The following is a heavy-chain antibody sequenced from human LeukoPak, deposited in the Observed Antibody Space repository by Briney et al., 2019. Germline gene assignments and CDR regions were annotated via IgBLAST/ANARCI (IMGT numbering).Heavy chain of an antibody. J-gene: IGHJ4*02. CDR3: SRVRLSYDILTGYYTDYFDY. CDR1: GFTFTTYG. D-gene: IGHD3-9*01. Sequence: ASVKVSCKASGFTFTTYGITWVRQAPGQGLEWMGWISAGYGNTNYVQNLQGRVIMTTDTSTSTAYMELRSLRSDDTAVFYFSRVRLSYDILTGYYTDYFDYWGQGTLVTVSS. CDR2: ISAGYGNT. V-gene: IGHV1-18*01.